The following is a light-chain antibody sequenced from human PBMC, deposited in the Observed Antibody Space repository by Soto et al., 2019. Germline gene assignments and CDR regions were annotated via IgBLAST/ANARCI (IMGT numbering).Light chain of an antibody. CDR2: DAS. J-gene: IGKJ3*01. V-gene: IGKV1-5*01. Sequence: DIQMTQSPSTLSASVGDRVTITCRASQSISSWLAWYQQKPGKAPKLLIYDASSVESGAPSRFSGSGSGTEFTLTISRLQPDGFASYYCQQYNSYSTFGQGTKVDIK. CDR3: QQYNSYST. CDR1: QSISSW.